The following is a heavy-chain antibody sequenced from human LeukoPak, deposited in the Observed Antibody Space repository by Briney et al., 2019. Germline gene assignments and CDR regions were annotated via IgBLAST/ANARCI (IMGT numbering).Heavy chain of an antibody. V-gene: IGHV4-59*01. CDR3: AREMYYYDSSGYTISQFDY. CDR1: GGSISSYY. D-gene: IGHD3-22*01. CDR2: IYYSGST. Sequence: PSETLSLTCTVSGGSISSYYWSWIRQPPGKGLEWIGYIYYSGSTNYNPSLKSRVTISVDTSKNQFSLKLSSVTAADTAVYYCAREMYYYDSSGYTISQFDYWGQGTLVTVSS. J-gene: IGHJ4*02.